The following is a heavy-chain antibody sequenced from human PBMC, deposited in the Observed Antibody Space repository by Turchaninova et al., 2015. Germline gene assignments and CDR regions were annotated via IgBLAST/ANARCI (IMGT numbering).Heavy chain of an antibody. J-gene: IGHJ3*02. CDR1: GFSLSTSGVG. CDR3: ARIIAARPVLGAFDI. CDR2: VYWDDDK. Sequence: QITLKESGPALVRPTQTLPLNCTCAGFSLSTSGVGVGWIRQPPGKALEWLSLVYWDDDKRYSPSLKSRLTITKDTSKNQVVLTMTNMDPVDTATYYCARIIAARPVLGAFDIWGQGTMVTVSS. D-gene: IGHD6-6*01. V-gene: IGHV2-5*02.